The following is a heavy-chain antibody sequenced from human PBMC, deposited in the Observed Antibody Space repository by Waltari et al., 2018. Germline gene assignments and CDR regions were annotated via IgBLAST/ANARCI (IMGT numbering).Heavy chain of an antibody. CDR1: GGTFSSYA. V-gene: IGHV1-69*13. D-gene: IGHD3-10*01. Sequence: QVQLVQSGAEVTKPGSSVKVSCKASGGTFSSYAISWVRQAPGHGLEWMGGIIPIFGTANYAQKFQGRVTITADESTSTAYMELSSLRSEDTAVYYCARRDYYGSGSYYNANAEYFQHWGQGTLVTVSS. CDR2: IIPIFGTA. CDR3: ARRDYYGSGSYYNANAEYFQH. J-gene: IGHJ1*01.